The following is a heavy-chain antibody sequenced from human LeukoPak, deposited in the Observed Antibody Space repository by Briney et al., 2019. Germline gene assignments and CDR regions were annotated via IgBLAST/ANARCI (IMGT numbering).Heavy chain of an antibody. Sequence: GRSLRLSCAASGFTFNMYGMHWVRQAPGKGLEWVAGISNDGTTKVYADSVKGRFTISRDSSKNSMYLQMNSLGAEDTAVYYCAKAAYCTSTSCHFSGYAQRPLDSWGQGTLVTVSS. CDR3: AKAAYCTSTSCHFSGYAQRPLDS. J-gene: IGHJ4*02. CDR2: ISNDGTTK. V-gene: IGHV3-30*18. CDR1: GFTFNMYG. D-gene: IGHD2-2*01.